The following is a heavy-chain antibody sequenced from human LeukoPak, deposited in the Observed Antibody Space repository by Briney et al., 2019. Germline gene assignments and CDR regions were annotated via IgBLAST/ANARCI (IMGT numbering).Heavy chain of an antibody. CDR3: ARETGIAARIYDY. D-gene: IGHD6-6*01. CDR2: INHSGST. V-gene: IGHV4-34*01. CDR1: GGSFSGYY. J-gene: IGHJ4*02. Sequence: SETLSLTCAVYGGSFSGYYWSWIRQPPGKGLEWIGEINHSGSTNYNPSLKSRVTISVDTSKNQFSLKLSSVTAADTAVYYCARETGIAARIYDYWGQGTLVTVSS.